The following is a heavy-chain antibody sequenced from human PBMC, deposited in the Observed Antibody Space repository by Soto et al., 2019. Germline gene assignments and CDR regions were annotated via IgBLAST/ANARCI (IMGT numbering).Heavy chain of an antibody. D-gene: IGHD5-12*01. CDR2: IIPILGIA. Sequence: QVQLVQSGAEVKKPGSSMKVSCKASGGTFSSYTISWVRQAPGQGLEWMGRIIPILGIANYAQKFQGRVTITADKSTSTAYMELSSLRSEDTAVYYCARENPYSGYDTADGRFDYWGQGTLVTVSS. CDR3: ARENPYSGYDTADGRFDY. J-gene: IGHJ4*02. V-gene: IGHV1-69*08. CDR1: GGTFSSYT.